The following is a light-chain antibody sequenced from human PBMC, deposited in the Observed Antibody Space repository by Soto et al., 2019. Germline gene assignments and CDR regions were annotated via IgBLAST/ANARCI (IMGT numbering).Light chain of an antibody. V-gene: IGLV1-47*02. Sequence: SVLTQPPSASGTPGKGVTTPCPGSTPTLGSNAVYWYQQVPGTAPKLLIQSSSQRPSGVPDRFSGSKSGTSASLAISGLRSEDEADYYCAAWDDSLSGLYVFGTGTKVTV. J-gene: IGLJ1*01. CDR1: TPTLGSNA. CDR2: SSS. CDR3: AAWDDSLSGLYV.